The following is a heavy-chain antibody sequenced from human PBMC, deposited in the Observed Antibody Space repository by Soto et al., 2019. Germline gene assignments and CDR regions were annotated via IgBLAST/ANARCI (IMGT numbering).Heavy chain of an antibody. CDR3: ARAAFGCSSTSCYVFEGDNWFDP. CDR1: GYTFTSYD. J-gene: IGHJ5*02. D-gene: IGHD2-2*01. V-gene: IGHV1-8*01. CDR2: MNPNSGNT. Sequence: ASVKVSCKASGYTFTSYDINWVRQATGQGLEWMGWMNPNSGNTGYAQKFQGRVTMTRNTSISTAYMELSSLRSEDTAVYYCARAAFGCSSTSCYVFEGDNWFDPWGQGTLVTVSS.